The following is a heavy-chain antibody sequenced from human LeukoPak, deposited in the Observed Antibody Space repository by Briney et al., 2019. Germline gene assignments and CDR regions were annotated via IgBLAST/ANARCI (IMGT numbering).Heavy chain of an antibody. D-gene: IGHD3-22*01. V-gene: IGHV3-48*01. CDR1: GFTLSSYS. CDR3: AKDYLRTYYYDSSGYTPDY. CDR2: ISSSSDTI. J-gene: IGHJ4*02. Sequence: GGSLRLSCLASGFTLSSYSMNWVRQAPGKGLEWVSYISSSSDTIYYADSVKGRFTISRDNSKNTLYLQMNSLRAEDTAVYYCAKDYLRTYYYDSSGYTPDYWGQGTLVTVSS.